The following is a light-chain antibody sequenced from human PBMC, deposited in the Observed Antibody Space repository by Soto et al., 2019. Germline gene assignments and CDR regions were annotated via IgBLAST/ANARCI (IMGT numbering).Light chain of an antibody. CDR1: RTDVADGYDY. V-gene: IGLV2-14*03. Sequence: QSVLNQPASVSGSPGQSIAISCTGVRTDVADGYDYVSWYQQHPGQAPQLIIYDVSNRPSGVSARFSGSKSGNTASLTISGLHAEDEAEYYCTSYTSSTPFYAFGTGTKVTVL. CDR3: TSYTSSTPFYA. J-gene: IGLJ1*01. CDR2: DVS.